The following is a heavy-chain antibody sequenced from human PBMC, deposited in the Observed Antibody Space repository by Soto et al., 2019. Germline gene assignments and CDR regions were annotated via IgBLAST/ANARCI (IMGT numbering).Heavy chain of an antibody. V-gene: IGHV3-66*01. Sequence: EERLVQSGGGLVQPGGSLRLSCAASLFVVSDNYMSWVRQAPGKGLEWVALIYSGGGTDYAESVKGRFTISRDKSKNTLYLQMNSLKAEDTGIYYCATRMTTVPYWGQGTVVTVSS. D-gene: IGHD4-17*01. CDR2: IYSGGGT. J-gene: IGHJ4*02. CDR3: ATRMTTVPY. CDR1: LFVVSDNY.